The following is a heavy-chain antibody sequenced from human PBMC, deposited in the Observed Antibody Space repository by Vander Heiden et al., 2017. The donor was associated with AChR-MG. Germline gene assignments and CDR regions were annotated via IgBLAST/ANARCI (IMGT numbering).Heavy chain of an antibody. D-gene: IGHD3-10*01. V-gene: IGHV3-30*18. Sequence: VQLVESGGGVVQPGSSLRLPCAASGFTFSSYGLHWVRQAPGKGLEWVAVISDDGSNKYYADSVKGRFTISRDNSKNTLYLQMNSLRAEDTAVYYCAKVSGGYYGSGSYTYAFDIWGQGTMVTVSS. CDR1: GFTFSSYG. J-gene: IGHJ3*02. CDR2: ISDDGSNK. CDR3: AKVSGGYYGSGSYTYAFDI.